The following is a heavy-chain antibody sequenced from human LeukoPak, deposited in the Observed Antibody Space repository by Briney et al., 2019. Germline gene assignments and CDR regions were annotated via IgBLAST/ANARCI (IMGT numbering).Heavy chain of an antibody. Sequence: PGGSLRLSCAASGFTFSSYDMHWVRQAPGKGLEWVAVISYDGSNKYYADSVKGRFTISRDNAKNSLYLQMNSLRAEDTALYYCAKAYGPGYFQHWGQGTLVTVSS. CDR2: ISYDGSNK. V-gene: IGHV3-30*18. CDR1: GFTFSSYD. CDR3: AKAYGPGYFQH. D-gene: IGHD3-10*01. J-gene: IGHJ1*01.